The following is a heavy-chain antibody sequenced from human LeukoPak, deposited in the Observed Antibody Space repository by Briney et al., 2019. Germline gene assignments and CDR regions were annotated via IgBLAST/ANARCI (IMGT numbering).Heavy chain of an antibody. Sequence: GSLRLSCAASGFTFSSYGMHWVRQAPGKGLEWVAVISYDGSNKYYADSVKGRFTISRDNSKNTLYLQMNSLRAEDTAVYYCAKATLQWLVQAEYFQHWGQGTLVTVSS. CDR3: AKATLQWLVQAEYFQH. CDR2: ISYDGSNK. J-gene: IGHJ1*01. V-gene: IGHV3-30*18. CDR1: GFTFSSYG. D-gene: IGHD6-19*01.